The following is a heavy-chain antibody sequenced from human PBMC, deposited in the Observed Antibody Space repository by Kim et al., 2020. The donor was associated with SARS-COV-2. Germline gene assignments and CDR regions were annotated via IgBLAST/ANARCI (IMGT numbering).Heavy chain of an antibody. Sequence: TEYAASVTGTFTISRDDSKSTAYLQMNSLKTEDPAVYYCTRQEFLDVWGKGTTVTVSS. D-gene: IGHD3-3*01. J-gene: IGHJ6*04. CDR2: T. CDR3: TRQEFLDV. V-gene: IGHV3-49*02.